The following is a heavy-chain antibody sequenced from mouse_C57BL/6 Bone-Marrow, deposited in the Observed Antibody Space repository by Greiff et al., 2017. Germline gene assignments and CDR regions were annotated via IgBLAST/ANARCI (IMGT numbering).Heavy chain of an antibody. CDR3: ARDYGSSYWYFDV. J-gene: IGHJ1*03. D-gene: IGHD1-1*01. CDR1: GYTFTSYD. Sequence: VQLQQSGPELVKPGASVKLSCKASGYTFTSYDINWVKQRPGQGLEWIGWIYPRDGSTKYNEKFKGKATLTADTSSSTAYMELHSLTSEDSAVYFCARDYGSSYWYFDVWGTGTTVTVSS. V-gene: IGHV1-85*01. CDR2: IYPRDGST.